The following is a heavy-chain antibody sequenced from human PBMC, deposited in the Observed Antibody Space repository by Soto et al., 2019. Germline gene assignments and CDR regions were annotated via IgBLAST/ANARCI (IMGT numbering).Heavy chain of an antibody. CDR3: VRATGYCSSGSCYPKWFAP. CDR1: GFSLSNSKMG. D-gene: IGHD2-2*03. V-gene: IGHV2-26*01. CDR2: ISSNDET. Sequence: QVTLKESGPVLVKPTETLTLTCTVSGFSLSNSKMGVSWIRQPPGKALEWLAQISSNDETTYRTSLKSRLTTSKDTSNCLVVLTMANLETGATGTYFGVRATGYCSSGSCYPKWFAPWGQAIVVTVPS. J-gene: IGHJ5*02.